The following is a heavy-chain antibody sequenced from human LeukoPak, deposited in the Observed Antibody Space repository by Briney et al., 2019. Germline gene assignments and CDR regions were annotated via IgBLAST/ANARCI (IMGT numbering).Heavy chain of an antibody. CDR2: MNPISGYT. J-gene: IGHJ3*02. V-gene: IGHV1-8*01. D-gene: IGHD6-13*01. CDR1: GYTFTSYD. CDR3: ASGNRLYTSSWSSLAFDI. Sequence: ASVKVSCKASGYTFTSYDINWVRQAAGQGLEWMGWMNPISGYTGYTQNFQGRVTMTGDTSISTAYMELSSLKSEDAAVYYCASGNRLYTSSWSSLAFDIWGQGTMVTVSS.